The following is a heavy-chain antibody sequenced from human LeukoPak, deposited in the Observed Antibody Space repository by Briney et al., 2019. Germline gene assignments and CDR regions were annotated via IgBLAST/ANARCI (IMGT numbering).Heavy chain of an antibody. V-gene: IGHV3-21*01. J-gene: IGHJ4*02. CDR1: GFTFSSYS. D-gene: IGHD3-16*01. CDR2: ISSSSSYI. CDR3: ARASLGLAYHFDY. Sequence: GGSLRPSCAASGFTFSSYSMNWVRQAPGKGLEWVSSISSSSSYIYYADSVKGRFTISRDNAKNSLYLQMNSLRAEDTAVYYCARASLGLAYHFDYWGQGTLVTVSS.